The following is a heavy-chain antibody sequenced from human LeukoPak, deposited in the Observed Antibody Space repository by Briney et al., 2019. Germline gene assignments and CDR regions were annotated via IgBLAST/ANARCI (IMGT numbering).Heavy chain of an antibody. Sequence: SETLSLTCTVSGDSVRTNNYYWSWIRQPPGKGLEWIGEIYHSGSTKYNPSLKRRVTISVDKSKNQFSLKLSSVTAADTAVYYCARVAGYDILSSLKGGFDPWGQGTLVTVSS. D-gene: IGHD3-9*01. V-gene: IGHV4-61*05. CDR3: ARVAGYDILSSLKGGFDP. CDR1: GDSVRTNNYY. J-gene: IGHJ5*02. CDR2: IYHSGST.